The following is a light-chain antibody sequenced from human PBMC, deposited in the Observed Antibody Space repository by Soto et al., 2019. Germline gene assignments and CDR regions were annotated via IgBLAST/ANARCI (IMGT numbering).Light chain of an antibody. CDR2: DIT. Sequence: QSALTQPRSVSGSPGQSVTISCTGTSSDVGRFEYVSWYQQHPGEAPKVVVYDITKRPSGVPDRFSGSKSGNTAFLTISGLQAEDEADYYCCSYAGIYSYVFGTGTKLTVL. V-gene: IGLV2-11*01. CDR3: CSYAGIYSYV. CDR1: SSDVGRFEY. J-gene: IGLJ1*01.